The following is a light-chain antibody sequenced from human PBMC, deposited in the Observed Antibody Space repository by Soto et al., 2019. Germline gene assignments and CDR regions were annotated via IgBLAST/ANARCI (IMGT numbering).Light chain of an antibody. CDR2: GAS. CDR1: QGISSW. Sequence: DLQMTQSPSSVSASVGDRVTITCRVSQGISSWLAWYQQKPGKAPKLLIYGASILQSGVPSRFSGSGSGTDFTLTINSLQSEDFATYYCQQYYSYPRTFGQGTKVEIK. CDR3: QQYYSYPRT. V-gene: IGKV1-12*01. J-gene: IGKJ1*01.